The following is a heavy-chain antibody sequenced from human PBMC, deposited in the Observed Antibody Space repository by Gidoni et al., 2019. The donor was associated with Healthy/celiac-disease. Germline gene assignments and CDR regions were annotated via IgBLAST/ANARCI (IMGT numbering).Heavy chain of an antibody. J-gene: IGHJ6*03. V-gene: IGHV3-23*01. CDR3: AKDQRVDYYYYYMDV. Sequence: EVQLLESGGGLVQPGGSLRLSCAASGFPFSRYAMSWVRQAPGKGLEWVSAISGSGGSTYYADSVKGRFTISRDNSKNTLYLQMNSLRAEDTAVYYCAKDQRVDYYYYYMDVWGKGTTVTVSS. CDR2: ISGSGGST. CDR1: GFPFSRYA.